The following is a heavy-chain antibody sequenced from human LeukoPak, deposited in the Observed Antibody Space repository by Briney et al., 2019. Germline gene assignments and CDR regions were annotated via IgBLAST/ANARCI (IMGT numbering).Heavy chain of an antibody. CDR2: INHSGST. V-gene: IGHV4-34*01. Sequence: SETLSLTCAVYGGSFSGYYWSWIRQPPGKGLEWIGEINHSGSTNYNPSLKSRVTISVDTSKNQFSLKLSSVTAADTAAYYCARGRGRDGYNPYWGQGTLVTVSS. J-gene: IGHJ4*02. CDR3: ARGRGRDGYNPY. CDR1: GGSFSGYY. D-gene: IGHD5-24*01.